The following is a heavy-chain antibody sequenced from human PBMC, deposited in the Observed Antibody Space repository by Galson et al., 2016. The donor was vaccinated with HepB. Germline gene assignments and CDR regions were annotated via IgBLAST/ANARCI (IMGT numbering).Heavy chain of an antibody. CDR2: INWDDDK. CDR1: GFSLTTRGMC. CDR3: AQIFYDSSGFYDSSDI. D-gene: IGHD3-22*01. Sequence: PALVKPTQILRLTCAFSGFSLTTRGMCVSWIRQPPGKALEWLALINWDDDKYYSTSLKTRLTISKETSKNQVVLTMTNVDPVDTATYYCAQIFYDSSGFYDSSDIWGQGTMVTVSS. J-gene: IGHJ3*02. V-gene: IGHV2-70*13.